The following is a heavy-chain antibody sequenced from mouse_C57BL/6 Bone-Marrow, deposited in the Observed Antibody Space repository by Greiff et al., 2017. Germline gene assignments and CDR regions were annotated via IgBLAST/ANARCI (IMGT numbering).Heavy chain of an antibody. J-gene: IGHJ3*01. CDR1: GYTFTSYW. Sequence: QVQLQQPGAELVMPGASVKLSCKASGYTFTSYWMHWVKQRPGQGLEWIGEIDPSDSYTNYNQKFKGKSTLTVDKSSSTAYMQLSSLTSEDSAVYYCAGDYGSAWFAYWGQWTLVTVSA. CDR2: IDPSDSYT. CDR3: AGDYGSAWFAY. D-gene: IGHD1-1*01. V-gene: IGHV1-69*01.